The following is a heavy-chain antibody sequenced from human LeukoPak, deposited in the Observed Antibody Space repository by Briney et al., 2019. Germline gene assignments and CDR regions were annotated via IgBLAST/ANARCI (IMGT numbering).Heavy chain of an antibody. V-gene: IGHV1-69*02. J-gene: IGHJ4*02. CDR3: ARGALSITMIVGY. Sequence: GSSVKVSCKASGGTFSSYTISWVRQAPGQGLEWMGRIIPILGIANYAQKFQGRVTITADKSTSTAYMELSSLRAEDTAVYYCARGALSITMIVGYWGQGTLVTVSS. CDR1: GGTFSSYT. CDR2: IIPILGIA. D-gene: IGHD3-22*01.